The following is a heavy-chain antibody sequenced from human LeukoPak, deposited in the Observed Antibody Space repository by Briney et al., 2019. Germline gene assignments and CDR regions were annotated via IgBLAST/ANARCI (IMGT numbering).Heavy chain of an antibody. CDR1: GGSFSGYY. J-gene: IGHJ3*02. CDR2: INHSGST. Sequence: PSETLSLTCAVYGGSFSGYYWSWIRQPPGKGLEWIGEINHSGSTNYNPSLKSRVTISVDTSKNQFSLKLSSVTAADTAVYYCGFRCSSGGSCWYMDDAFDIWGQGTMVTVSS. D-gene: IGHD2-15*01. V-gene: IGHV4-34*01. CDR3: GFRCSSGGSCWYMDDAFDI.